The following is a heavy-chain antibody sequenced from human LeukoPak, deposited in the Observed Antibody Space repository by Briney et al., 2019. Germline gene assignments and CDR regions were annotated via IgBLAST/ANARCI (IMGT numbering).Heavy chain of an antibody. CDR2: IYYSGST. CDR3: ARHPIYYYDSSGYWTS. D-gene: IGHD3-22*01. J-gene: IGHJ4*02. V-gene: IGHV4-59*08. CDR1: GGSIGSYY. Sequence: SETLSLTCTVSGGSIGSYYWSWIRQPPGKGLEWIGYIYYSGSTNYNPSLKSRVTISVDTSKNQFSLKLSSVTAADTAVYYCARHPIYYYDSSGYWTSWGQGTLVTVSS.